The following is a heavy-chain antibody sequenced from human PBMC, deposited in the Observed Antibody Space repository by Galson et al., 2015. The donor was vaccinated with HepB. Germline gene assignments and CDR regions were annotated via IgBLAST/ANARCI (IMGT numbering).Heavy chain of an antibody. D-gene: IGHD2-21*02. V-gene: IGHV3-9*01. CDR1: GFTFDDYA. CDR2: ISWNSGTI. Sequence: SLRLSCAASGFTFDDYAMHWVRQAPEKGLQWVSGISWNSGTIGYADSVKGRFTISRDNAKNSLYLRMNSLRPEDTAFYYCAKDIQGGDSFWYFDLWGRGTLVTVSS. CDR3: AKDIQGGDSFWYFDL. J-gene: IGHJ2*01.